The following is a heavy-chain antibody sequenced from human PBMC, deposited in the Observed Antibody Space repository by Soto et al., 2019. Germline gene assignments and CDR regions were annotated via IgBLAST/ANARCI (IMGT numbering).Heavy chain of an antibody. D-gene: IGHD6-19*01. CDR3: ARTRGHSRGRRAFEH. CDR2: ISASGGTT. J-gene: IGHJ4*02. V-gene: IGHV3-23*01. CDR1: GLTFSSYA. Sequence: EVQLLESGGGLVQPGGSLRLSCAASGLTFSSYAMNWVRQAPGKGLEWVAGISASGGTTYYADSVKGRFTLSRDQSKSTVVLQMNSLRGEDTALYYCARTRGHSRGRRAFEHWGPGTLVTVSS.